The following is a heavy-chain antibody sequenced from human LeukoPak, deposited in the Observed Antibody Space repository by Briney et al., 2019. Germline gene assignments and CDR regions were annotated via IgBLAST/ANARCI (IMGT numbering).Heavy chain of an antibody. V-gene: IGHV3-23*01. CDR1: GFTFNINT. Sequence: GGSLKLSCAASGFTFNINTMSWLRQAPGKGLEWVSVISENGGYTYYADSVKGRFTISRDNSKNTVYLQMNSLRADDTAVYYCARFAAGGSYYYYMDVWGKGTTVTVSS. CDR3: ARFAAGGSYYYYMDV. J-gene: IGHJ6*03. CDR2: ISENGGYT. D-gene: IGHD3-10*01.